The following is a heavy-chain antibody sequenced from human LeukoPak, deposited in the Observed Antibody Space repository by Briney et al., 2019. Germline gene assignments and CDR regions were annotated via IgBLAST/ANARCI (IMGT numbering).Heavy chain of an antibody. D-gene: IGHD3-10*01. CDR3: ARHPQSINYYYGMDV. CDR2: INHSGST. Sequence: SETLSLTCAVYGGSFSGYYWSWIRQPPGKGLEWIGEINHSGSTNYNPSLKSRVTISVDTSKNQFSLKLSSVTAADTAVYYCARHPQSINYYYGMDVWGQGTTVTVSS. CDR1: GGSFSGYY. J-gene: IGHJ6*02. V-gene: IGHV4-34*01.